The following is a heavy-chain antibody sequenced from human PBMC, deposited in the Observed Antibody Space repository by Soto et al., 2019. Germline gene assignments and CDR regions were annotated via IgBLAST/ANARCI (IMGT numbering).Heavy chain of an antibody. D-gene: IGHD6-13*01. Sequence: ASVKVSCKASGYSFGDYGVSWVRQAPGQGLEWMGWISPYNGDTNYEQNPQGRVTMTTDTSTTTAYIELRCLSSADTALYYCERDYGRLVAGGVCDYRGQGTRVTVSS. V-gene: IGHV1-18*01. CDR2: ISPYNGDT. CDR1: GYSFGDYG. J-gene: IGHJ4*02. CDR3: ERDYGRLVAGGVCDY.